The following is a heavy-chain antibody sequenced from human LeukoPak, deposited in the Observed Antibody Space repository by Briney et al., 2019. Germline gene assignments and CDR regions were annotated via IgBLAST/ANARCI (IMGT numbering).Heavy chain of an antibody. CDR2: ISGKGSGGTT. D-gene: IGHD3-10*01. V-gene: IGHV3-49*04. CDR1: RFTSGDYA. Sequence: PGRSLTLSCTASRFTSGDYAMNWVRPAPGKGLEWVAVISGKGSGGTTEYAASVKGRFTISRDDSKSIAYLHINSLKTEDTGVYYCTRELLWFGESSRRHWYFDLWGRGTLVTVSS. J-gene: IGHJ2*01. CDR3: TRELLWFGESSRRHWYFDL.